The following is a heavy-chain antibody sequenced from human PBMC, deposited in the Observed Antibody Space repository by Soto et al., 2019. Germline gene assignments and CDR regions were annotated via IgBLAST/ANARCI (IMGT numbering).Heavy chain of an antibody. D-gene: IGHD6-13*01. CDR1: GYTFTSYD. CDR2: MNPNSGNT. J-gene: IGHJ6*02. Sequence: AASVKVSCKASGYTFTSYDINWVRQATGQGLEWMGWMNPNSGNTGYAQKFQGRVTMTRNTSISTAYMELSSLRSEDTAVYYCAREPRSSWASIYYYGMDVWGQGTTVTVSS. V-gene: IGHV1-8*01. CDR3: AREPRSSWASIYYYGMDV.